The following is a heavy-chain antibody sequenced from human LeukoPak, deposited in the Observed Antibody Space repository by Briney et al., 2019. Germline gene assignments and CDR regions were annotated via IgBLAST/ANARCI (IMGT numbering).Heavy chain of an antibody. J-gene: IGHJ3*02. CDR3: AKDRNTGAYCGGDCYIDAFDI. Sequence: TGGSLRLSCAASGFTFSSYAMSWVRQAPGKGLEWVSAISGSGGSTYYADSVKGRFTISRDNSKNTLYLQMNSLRAEDTAVYYCAKDRNTGAYCGGDCYIDAFDIWGQGTMVTVSS. CDR1: GFTFSSYA. D-gene: IGHD2-21*02. V-gene: IGHV3-23*01. CDR2: ISGSGGST.